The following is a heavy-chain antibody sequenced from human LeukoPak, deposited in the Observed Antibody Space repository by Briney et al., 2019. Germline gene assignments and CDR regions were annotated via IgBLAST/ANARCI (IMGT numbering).Heavy chain of an antibody. J-gene: IGHJ4*02. CDR2: INGEGSIV. V-gene: IGHV3-74*01. Sequence: PGGSLRLSCAVSGFTFSSYWMHWVRQGPGIGLVWVSRINGEGSIVNYADSVKGRFTISRDNAKNTLDLQMNSLRVEDTAVYFCAREWGNSVLPLDYWGQGTLVTVSS. D-gene: IGHD3-16*01. CDR3: AREWGNSVLPLDY. CDR1: GFTFSSYW.